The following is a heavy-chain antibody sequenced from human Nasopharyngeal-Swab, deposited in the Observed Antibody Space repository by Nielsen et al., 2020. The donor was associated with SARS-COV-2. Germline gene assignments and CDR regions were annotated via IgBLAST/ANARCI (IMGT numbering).Heavy chain of an antibody. CDR3: ARVGAVAGDSDY. CDR2: IKQDGSEK. Sequence: GESLKISCAASGFTFSSYWMSWVRQAPGKGLEWVANIKQDGSEKYYVDSVKGRFTISRDNAKNSLYLQMNSLRAEDTAVYYCARVGAVAGDSDYWGQGNLVTVSS. D-gene: IGHD6-19*01. J-gene: IGHJ4*02. V-gene: IGHV3-7*04. CDR1: GFTFSSYW.